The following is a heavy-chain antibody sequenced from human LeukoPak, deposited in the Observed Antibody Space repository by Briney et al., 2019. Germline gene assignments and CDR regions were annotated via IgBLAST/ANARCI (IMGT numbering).Heavy chain of an antibody. V-gene: IGHV4-30-2*01. Sequence: SETLSLTCTVSGGSISSGGYYWSWIRQPPGKGLEWIGYIYHSGSTYYNPSLKSRATISVDRSKNQFSLKLSSVTAADTAVYYCARVVVVPAAIDYWGQGTLVTVSS. CDR2: IYHSGST. CDR3: ARVVVVPAAIDY. CDR1: GGSISSGGYY. D-gene: IGHD2-2*02. J-gene: IGHJ4*02.